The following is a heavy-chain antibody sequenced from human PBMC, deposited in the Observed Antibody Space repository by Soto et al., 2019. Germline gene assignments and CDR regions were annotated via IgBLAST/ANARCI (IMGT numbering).Heavy chain of an antibody. V-gene: IGHV3-23*01. CDR1: GFSFINYA. CDR3: ATGGTGHSHSEY. CDR2: VTPIGDRV. Sequence: EVQLLESEGDLIQPGGSLKLSCAASGFSFINYAMSWVRQAPGKGLDWVSSVTPIGDRVWYADSVKGRFTVSRDNSKNTLDLQMNSLAADVTAVYYGATGGTGHSHSEYWGQGTLVTVSS. J-gene: IGHJ4*02. D-gene: IGHD1-1*01.